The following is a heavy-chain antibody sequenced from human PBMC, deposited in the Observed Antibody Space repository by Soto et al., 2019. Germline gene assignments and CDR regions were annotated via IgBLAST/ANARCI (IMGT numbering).Heavy chain of an antibody. Sequence: PSETPSPTCAVSGGSLSSGGYSWGWIRQPPGKGLEWIGYIYHSGSTYYNPSLKSRVTISVDRSKNQFSLKLSSVTAADTAVYYCARVPDRWGQGTLVTVSS. CDR3: ARVPDR. V-gene: IGHV4-30-2*01. CDR2: IYHSGST. CDR1: GGSLSSGGYS. D-gene: IGHD2-2*01. J-gene: IGHJ5*02.